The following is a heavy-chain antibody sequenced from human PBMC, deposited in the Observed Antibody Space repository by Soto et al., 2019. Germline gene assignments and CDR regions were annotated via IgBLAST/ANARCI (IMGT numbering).Heavy chain of an antibody. CDR2: ISWNSETI. CDR1: GFTVEDYA. J-gene: IGHJ4*02. D-gene: IGHD4-17*01. V-gene: IGHV3-9*01. Sequence: PGGSLRLSCAASGFTVEDYAMHLVRQAPGKGLEWVSGISWNSETIDYADSVKGRFTISRDNAKSSLFLQMNSLRPDDTALYYCAKDMKWGGMTTIHYFDSWGQGTLVTVSS. CDR3: AKDMKWGGMTTIHYFDS.